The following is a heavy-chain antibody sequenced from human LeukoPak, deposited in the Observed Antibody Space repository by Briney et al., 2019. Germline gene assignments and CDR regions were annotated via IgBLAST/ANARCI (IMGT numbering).Heavy chain of an antibody. V-gene: IGHV3-7*03. CDR1: GFTFSSYA. CDR3: AKGKRYPDY. D-gene: IGHD1-1*01. CDR2: IKQDGSEK. Sequence: GGSLRLSCAASGFTFSSYAMSWVRQAPGKGLEWVANIKQDGSEKYYVDSVKGRFTISRDNAKNSLYLQMNSLRVEDTAVYYCAKGKRYPDYWGQGTLVTVSS. J-gene: IGHJ4*02.